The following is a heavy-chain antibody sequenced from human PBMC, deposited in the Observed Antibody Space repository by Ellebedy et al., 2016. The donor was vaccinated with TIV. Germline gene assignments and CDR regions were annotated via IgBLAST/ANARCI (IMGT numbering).Heavy chain of an antibody. CDR3: ARGGRWGPTDY. V-gene: IGHV1-18*01. CDR1: GYTLTELS. D-gene: IGHD3-16*01. Sequence: ASVTVSCXVSGYTLTELSMHWVRQAPGQGLEWMGWISAYNGNTNYAQKLQGRVTMTTDTSTSTAYMELRSLRSDDTAVYYCARGGRWGPTDYWGQGTLVTVSS. J-gene: IGHJ4*02. CDR2: ISAYNGNT.